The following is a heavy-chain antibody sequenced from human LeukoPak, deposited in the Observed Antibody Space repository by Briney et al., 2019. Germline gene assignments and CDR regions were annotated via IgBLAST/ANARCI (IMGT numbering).Heavy chain of an antibody. D-gene: IGHD2-15*01. V-gene: IGHV3-11*06. CDR2: ISSSSYT. J-gene: IGHJ4*02. Sequence: GGSLRLSCAASGFTFSDYYMSWIRQAPGKGLEWVSYISSSSYTNYADSVKGRFTISRDNAKNSLYLQMNSLRAEDTAVYYCAREASYCSGGSCYKDYWGQGTLVTVSS. CDR3: AREASYCSGGSCYKDY. CDR1: GFTFSDYY.